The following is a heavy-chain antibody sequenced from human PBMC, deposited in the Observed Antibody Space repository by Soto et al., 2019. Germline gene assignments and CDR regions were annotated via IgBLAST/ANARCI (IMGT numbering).Heavy chain of an antibody. CDR2: IKSKTDGGTS. V-gene: IGHV3-15*01. D-gene: IGHD3-16*01. Sequence: GGSLRLSCAASGFTFGHVWISWVRQAPGKGLEWVGRIKSKTDGGTSDYAAPVKGRFTISRDDSKNTLYLQMNSLKAEDTAVYYCATGSSLGAPRWGQGTLVTVS. CDR3: ATGSSLGAPR. J-gene: IGHJ4*02. CDR1: GFTFGHVW.